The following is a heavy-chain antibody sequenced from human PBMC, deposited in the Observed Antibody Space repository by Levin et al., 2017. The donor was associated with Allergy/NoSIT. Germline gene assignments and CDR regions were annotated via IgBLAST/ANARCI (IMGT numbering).Heavy chain of an antibody. CDR2: IYGGGST. CDR1: GFTVSSNY. CDR3: ARGDTGSPGNFDY. J-gene: IGHJ4*02. D-gene: IGHD1-26*01. Sequence: PGGSLRLSCAASGFTVSSNYMSWVRQAPGKGLEWVSVIYGGGSTYYADSVKGRFTISRDNSKNTLYLQMNSLRAEDTAVYYCARGDTGSPGNFDYWGQGTLVTVPS. V-gene: IGHV3-66*01.